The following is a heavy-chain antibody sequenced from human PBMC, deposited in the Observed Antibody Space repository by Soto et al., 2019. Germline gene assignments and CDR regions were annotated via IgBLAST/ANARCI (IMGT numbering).Heavy chain of an antibody. Sequence: GGSLRLSCAASGFTFSSYGMHWVRQAPGKGLEWVSAICSSSSNIYYADSVKGRFTISRDNAKNSLYLQMNSLRAEDTAVYYCARENMVRGVPYFDYWGQGTLVTVSS. V-gene: IGHV3-21*01. J-gene: IGHJ4*02. D-gene: IGHD3-10*01. CDR3: ARENMVRGVPYFDY. CDR2: ICSSSSNI. CDR1: GFTFSSYG.